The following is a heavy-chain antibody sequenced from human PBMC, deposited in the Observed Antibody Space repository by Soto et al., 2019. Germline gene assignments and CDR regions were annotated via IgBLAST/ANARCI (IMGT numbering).Heavy chain of an antibody. Sequence: SGPTLVNPTQTLTLTCTFSGFSLSTSGMCVSWIRQPPGKALEWLARIDWDDDKYYSTSLKTRLTISKDTSKNQVVITMTNMDPVDTATYYCARTQRRYGASGSFDYWGEGTLVTVSS. D-gene: IGHD4-17*01. CDR2: IDWDDDK. CDR3: ARTQRRYGASGSFDY. J-gene: IGHJ4*02. V-gene: IGHV2-70*11. CDR1: GFSLSTSGMC.